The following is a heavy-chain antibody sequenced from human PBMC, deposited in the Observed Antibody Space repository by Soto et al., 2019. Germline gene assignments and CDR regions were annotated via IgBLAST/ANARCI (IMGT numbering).Heavy chain of an antibody. V-gene: IGHV3-64*01. CDR1: GFTLSGYA. CDR3: LRRALRDFYYMDV. CDR2: ISSNGVGT. Sequence: PGWSLRLSCAASGFTLSGYAVDWVRQAPGKGLEYVSVISSNGVGTYYANSVQGRFTISRDNSKNKVYLQMGSLRPEDMAVYYCLRRALRDFYYMDVWGKGTTGTVSS. J-gene: IGHJ6*03. D-gene: IGHD3-10*01.